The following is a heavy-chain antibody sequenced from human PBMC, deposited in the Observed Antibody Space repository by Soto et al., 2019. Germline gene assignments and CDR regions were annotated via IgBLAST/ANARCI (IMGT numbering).Heavy chain of an antibody. V-gene: IGHV1-69*06. Sequence: QVQLVQSGTVVQRRGSSVKVSCQASGGTFSSHGMAWVRQAPGQGLEWMGGIIPTFGTPTYAPKFQGRVTITEDKATTTDYMELSSLRSEDTGVYYCASERSAHYFDFWGHGTLITVSS. D-gene: IGHD1-26*01. CDR3: ASERSAHYFDF. J-gene: IGHJ4*01. CDR2: IIPTFGTP. CDR1: GGTFSSHG.